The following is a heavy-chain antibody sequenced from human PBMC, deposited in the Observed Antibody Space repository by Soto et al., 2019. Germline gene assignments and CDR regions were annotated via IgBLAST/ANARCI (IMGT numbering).Heavy chain of an antibody. CDR1: GGSFSGYY. V-gene: IGHV4-34*01. J-gene: IGHJ6*02. D-gene: IGHD6-19*01. CDR3: ARGPHSSGWYEGYYYYYGMDV. Sequence: QVQLQQWGAGLLKPSETLSLTCAVYGGSFSGYYWSWIRQPPGKGLEWIGEINHSGSTNYNPSLKSRVTISVDTSKNQFSLKLSSVTAADTAVYYCARGPHSSGWYEGYYYYYGMDVWGQGTTVTVSS. CDR2: INHSGST.